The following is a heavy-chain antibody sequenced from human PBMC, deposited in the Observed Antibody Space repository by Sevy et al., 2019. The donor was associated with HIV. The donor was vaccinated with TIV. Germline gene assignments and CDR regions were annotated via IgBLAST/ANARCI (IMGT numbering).Heavy chain of an antibody. CDR2: ISSSSSTI. CDR1: GFTFSSYS. Sequence: GGSLRLSCAASGFTFSSYSMNWVRQAPGKGLEWVSYISSSSSTIYYADSVKGRFTISRDNAKNSLYLQMNSLRDEDTAVYYCARASTELNYYGSGSYLGYWGQGTLVTVSS. CDR3: ARASTELNYYGSGSYLGY. V-gene: IGHV3-48*02. D-gene: IGHD3-10*01. J-gene: IGHJ4*02.